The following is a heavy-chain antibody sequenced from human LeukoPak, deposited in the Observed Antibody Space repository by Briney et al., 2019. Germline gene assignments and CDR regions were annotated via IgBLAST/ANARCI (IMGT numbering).Heavy chain of an antibody. V-gene: IGHV3-48*03. Sequence: GGSLRLSCAASGFTFSNYAMNWVRQAPGKGLEWVSTISGSGSTIYYADSVKGRFTISRDNAKNSLYLQMNSLRAEDTAVYYCAELGITMIGGVWGKGTTVTISS. D-gene: IGHD3-10*02. CDR2: ISGSGSTI. CDR3: AELGITMIGGV. CDR1: GFTFSNYA. J-gene: IGHJ6*04.